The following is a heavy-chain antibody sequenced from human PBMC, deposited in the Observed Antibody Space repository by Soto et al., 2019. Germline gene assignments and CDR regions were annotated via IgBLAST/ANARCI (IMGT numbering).Heavy chain of an antibody. J-gene: IGHJ4*02. D-gene: IGHD6-19*01. V-gene: IGHV3-30-3*01. CDR2: ISYDGSNK. CDR3: ARDRSSGWYGAGFDY. Sequence: QVQLVESGGGVVKPGRSLRLSCAASGFTFSSYAMHWVRQAPGKGLEWVAVISYDGSNKYYADSVKGRFTISRDNSKNTLYLQMNSLRAKDTAVYYCARDRSSGWYGAGFDYWGQGTLVTVSS. CDR1: GFTFSSYA.